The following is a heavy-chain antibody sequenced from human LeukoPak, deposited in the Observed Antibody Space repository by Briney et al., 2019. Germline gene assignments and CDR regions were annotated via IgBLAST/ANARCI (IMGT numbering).Heavy chain of an antibody. D-gene: IGHD1-26*01. Sequence: SQTLSLTCTVSGGPISSGGYYWSWIRQHPGKGLEWIGYIYYSGSTYYNTSLKRRVIISVNTSNNQFSLKLRSVTAADTAVYYCASNSLGRYDYWGQGTLVTVSS. V-gene: IGHV4-31*03. J-gene: IGHJ4*02. CDR3: ASNSLGRYDY. CDR2: IYYSGST. CDR1: GGPISSGGYY.